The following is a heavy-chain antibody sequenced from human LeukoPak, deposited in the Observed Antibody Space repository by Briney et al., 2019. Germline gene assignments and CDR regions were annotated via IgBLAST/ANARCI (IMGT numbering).Heavy chain of an antibody. CDR2: IYYSGST. D-gene: IGHD5-18*01. J-gene: IGHJ6*02. V-gene: IGHV4-59*01. CDR1: GGSINSYY. CDR3: ARVGVVDTAMVGYARFMDV. Sequence: SETLSLTCTASGGSINSYYWSWIRQPPGKGLEWIGYIYYSGSTNYNPSLKSRVTISVDTSKNQFSLKLSSVTAADTAVYYCARVGVVDTAMVGYARFMDVWGQGTTVTVSS.